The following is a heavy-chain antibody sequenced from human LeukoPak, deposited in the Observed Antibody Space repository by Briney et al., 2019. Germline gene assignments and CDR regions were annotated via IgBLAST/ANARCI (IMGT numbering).Heavy chain of an antibody. V-gene: IGHV1-2*06. J-gene: IGHJ5*02. CDR3: AREPQFWVDYGDYEYP. Sequence: ASVKVSCKASGYTFTGYYMHWVRQAPGQGLEWMGRINPNRGGTNYAQKVQGRVTMTRDTSISTAYMELSRLRSDDTAVYYCAREPQFWVDYGDYEYPWGQGTLVTVSS. CDR2: INPNRGGT. CDR1: GYTFTGYY. D-gene: IGHD4-17*01.